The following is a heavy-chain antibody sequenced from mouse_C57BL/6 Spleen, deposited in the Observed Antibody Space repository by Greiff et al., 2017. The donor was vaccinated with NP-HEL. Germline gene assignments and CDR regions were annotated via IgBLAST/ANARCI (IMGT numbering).Heavy chain of an antibody. V-gene: IGHV1-58*01. D-gene: IGHD2-10*01. J-gene: IGHJ2*01. CDR2: IYPGDGYT. CDR3: ARYPTMAY. Sequence: VQLQQSGAELVRPGSSVKMSCKTSGYTFTSYGINWVKQRPGQGLEWIGHIYPGDGYTDYNEKFKGKATLTSDTSSSTAYMQLSSLTSADSAIYCCARYPTMAYWGQGTTLTVSS. CDR1: GYTFTSYG.